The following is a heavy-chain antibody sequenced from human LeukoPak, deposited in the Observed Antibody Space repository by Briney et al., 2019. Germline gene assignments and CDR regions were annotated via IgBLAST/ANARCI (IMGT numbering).Heavy chain of an antibody. D-gene: IGHD1-26*01. CDR3: ASGIKSILVGAHDAFDI. J-gene: IGHJ3*02. CDR1: GGTFSSYA. V-gene: IGHV1-69*04. Sequence: GASVKVSCKASGGTFSSYAISWVRQAPGQGLEWIGRIIPILGIANYAQKFQGRVTITADKSTSTAYMELSSLRSDDTAVYYCASGIKSILVGAHDAFDIWGQGTMVTVSS. CDR2: IIPILGIA.